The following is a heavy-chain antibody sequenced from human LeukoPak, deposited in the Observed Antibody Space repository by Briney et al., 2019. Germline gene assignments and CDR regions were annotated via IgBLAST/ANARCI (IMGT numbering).Heavy chain of an antibody. V-gene: IGHV4-31*03. CDR2: IYYSGDT. CDR3: ARDGTDSSGYYFGY. J-gene: IGHJ4*02. CDR1: GGSIGGDTYY. Sequence: SQTLSLTCTVSGGSIGGDTYYWSWIRQHPGKGLEWIGYIYYSGDTHYNPSLESRVTISVDTSKNQFSLELTSVTAADTAVYFWARDGTDSSGYYFGYWGRGTLVTVSS. D-gene: IGHD3-22*01.